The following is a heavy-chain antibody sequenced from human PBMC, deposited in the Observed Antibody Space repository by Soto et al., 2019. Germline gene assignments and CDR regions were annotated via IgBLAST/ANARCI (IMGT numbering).Heavy chain of an antibody. V-gene: IGHV3-74*01. CDR3: ARAGAAAGTGNWFDP. J-gene: IGHJ5*02. D-gene: IGHD6-13*01. CDR1: GFTFSSYW. Sequence: EVQLVESGGGLVQPGGSLRLSCAASGFTFSSYWMQWVRQAPGKGLVWVSRINSDGSSTSYADSVKGRFTISRDNAKNTLYLQMNSLRAEDTAVYYCARAGAAAGTGNWFDPWGQGTLVTVSS. CDR2: INSDGSST.